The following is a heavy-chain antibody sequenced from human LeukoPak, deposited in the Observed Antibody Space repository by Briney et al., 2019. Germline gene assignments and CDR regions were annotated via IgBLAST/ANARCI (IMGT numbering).Heavy chain of an antibody. CDR1: GGSTSSGSYY. CDR3: ARESSSSWYGLYYYYMDV. Sequence: SQTLSLTCTVSGGSTSSGSYYWSWIRQPAGKGLEWIGRIYSSGGTNYNPSLKSRVTISLDMSKNQFSLKLSSVTAADTAVYYCARESSSSWYGLYYYYMDVWGKGTTVTVSS. V-gene: IGHV4-61*02. J-gene: IGHJ6*03. D-gene: IGHD6-13*01. CDR2: IYSSGGT.